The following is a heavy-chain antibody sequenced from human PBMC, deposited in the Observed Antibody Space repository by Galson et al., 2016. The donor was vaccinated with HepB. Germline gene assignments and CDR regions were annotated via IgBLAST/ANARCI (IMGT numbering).Heavy chain of an antibody. CDR2: IKNSNSDV. J-gene: IGHJ3*02. CDR1: GFTFSTYT. Sequence: SLRLSCAASGFTFSTYTLNWVRQAPGKGLEWVSSIKNSNSDVYYEDSVKGRFTISRDNAENSLNLQMDSLTAEDTAMYYCARARIAALGTGAFDMWGQGTMVTVSS. D-gene: IGHD6-13*01. V-gene: IGHV3-21*01. CDR3: ARARIAALGTGAFDM.